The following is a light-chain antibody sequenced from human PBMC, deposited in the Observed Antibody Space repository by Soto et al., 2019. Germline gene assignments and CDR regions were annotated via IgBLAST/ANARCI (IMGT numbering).Light chain of an antibody. V-gene: IGKV3-15*01. CDR2: GAS. Sequence: EIVMTHSPATLSVSPGERATLSCRASQSVSSDLAWYQQKPGQAPRLLIYGASTRATGIPARFSGSGSGTEFTLTISSLQSEDFAVYYCQQYSNWPWTFGQGTKVEIK. CDR1: QSVSSD. CDR3: QQYSNWPWT. J-gene: IGKJ1*01.